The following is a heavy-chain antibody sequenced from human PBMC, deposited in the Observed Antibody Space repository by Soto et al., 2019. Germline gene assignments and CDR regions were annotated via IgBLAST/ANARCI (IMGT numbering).Heavy chain of an antibody. V-gene: IGHV5-10-1*01. D-gene: IGHD2-2*01. CDR3: ARHEEFATPAATH. CDR2: IDPSDSYT. Sequence: GESLKISCKGSGYSFTSYWISWVRQMPGKGLEWMGRIDPSDSYTNYSPSFQGHVTISVDKSISTAYLQWSSLKASDTAMYYCARHEEFATPAATHWGQGTLVTVSS. J-gene: IGHJ4*02. CDR1: GYSFTSYW.